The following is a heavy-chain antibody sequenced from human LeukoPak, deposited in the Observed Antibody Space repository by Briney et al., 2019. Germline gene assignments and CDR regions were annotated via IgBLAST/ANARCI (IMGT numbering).Heavy chain of an antibody. V-gene: IGHV3-30*18. CDR3: AKDLVTMVRGADY. CDR2: ISYEGSNK. D-gene: IGHD3-10*01. Sequence: PGGSLRLSCAVSGFTFSNYGMHWVRQAPGKGLEWVAVISYEGSNKYYADSVKGRFTISSDNSKNTLYLQINSLRAKDTAVYYCAKDLVTMVRGADYWGQGTLVTVSS. J-gene: IGHJ4*02. CDR1: GFTFSNYG.